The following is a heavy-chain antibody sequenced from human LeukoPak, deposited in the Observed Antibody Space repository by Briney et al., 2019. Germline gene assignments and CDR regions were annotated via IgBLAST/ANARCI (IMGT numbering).Heavy chain of an antibody. V-gene: IGHV3-74*01. CDR2: INTDETGT. CDR1: GFTFSRYW. D-gene: IGHD3-10*01. Sequence: GGSLRLSCAASGFTFSRYWMHWVRQVPGKGLVWVSRINTDETGTSYADSVKGRFTISRDNAKNTLYLQMNSLRAEDTAVYYCARDRDGLYYYMDVWGKGTMVTVSS. J-gene: IGHJ6*03. CDR3: ARDRDGLYYYMDV.